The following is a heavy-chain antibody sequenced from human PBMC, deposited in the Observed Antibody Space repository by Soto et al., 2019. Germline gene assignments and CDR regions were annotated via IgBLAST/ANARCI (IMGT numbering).Heavy chain of an antibody. V-gene: IGHV3-30*18. Sequence: GGSLRLSCAPSGFTFTSPPMHWVRETPGKGLEWVAAISYDEIDKKYASSVKGRFTVSRDNVKNTLSPQMNSLRHEDTAVYYCAKDSGDQLRDNYFYYGRDVWGQGTTGPVSS. CDR1: GFTFTSPP. D-gene: IGHD2-2*01. J-gene: IGHJ6*02. CDR3: AKDSGDQLRDNYFYYGRDV. CDR2: ISYDEIDK.